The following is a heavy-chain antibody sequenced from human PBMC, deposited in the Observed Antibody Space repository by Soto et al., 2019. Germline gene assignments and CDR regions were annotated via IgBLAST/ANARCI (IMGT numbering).Heavy chain of an antibody. J-gene: IGHJ4*02. V-gene: IGHV4-30-4*01. D-gene: IGHD3-10*01. CDR3: ARLFKPEVLLWFGSQPYYFDY. Sequence: SETLSLTCTVSGDSISSGDYYWSWIRQPPGKGLEWIGCIYYSGNTYYNPSLKRRFSISVDTSKNQFSLKLSSVTAADTAAYYCARLFKPEVLLWFGSQPYYFDYWGQGNLVTVSS. CDR1: GDSISSGDYY. CDR2: IYYSGNT.